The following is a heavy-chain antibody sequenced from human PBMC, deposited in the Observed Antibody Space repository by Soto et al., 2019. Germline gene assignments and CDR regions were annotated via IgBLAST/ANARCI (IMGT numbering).Heavy chain of an antibody. J-gene: IGHJ5*02. CDR3: ARAYYFGSGSYYTLNWFDP. CDR2: IYYSGST. CDR1: GGSVSSGSYY. V-gene: IGHV4-61*01. Sequence: SETLSLTCTVSGGSVSSGSYYWSWIRQPPGKGLEWIGYIYYSGSTNYNPSLKSRVTISVDTSKNQFSLKLSSVTAADTAVYYCARAYYFGSGSYYTLNWFDPWGQGTLVTVSS. D-gene: IGHD3-10*01.